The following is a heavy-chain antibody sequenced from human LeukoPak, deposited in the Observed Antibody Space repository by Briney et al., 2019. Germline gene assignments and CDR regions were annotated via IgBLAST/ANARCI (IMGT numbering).Heavy chain of an antibody. Sequence: SETLSLTCTVSGGSISSGSYYWSWIRQPAGKGLEWIGRIYTSGSTNYNPSLKSRVTISVDTSKNQFSLKLSSVTAADTAVYYCARLKFYDSTGYSPGYYMDVWGKGTAVTVSS. CDR3: ARLKFYDSTGYSPGYYMDV. CDR1: GGSISSGSYY. D-gene: IGHD3-22*01. CDR2: IYTSGST. J-gene: IGHJ6*03. V-gene: IGHV4-61*02.